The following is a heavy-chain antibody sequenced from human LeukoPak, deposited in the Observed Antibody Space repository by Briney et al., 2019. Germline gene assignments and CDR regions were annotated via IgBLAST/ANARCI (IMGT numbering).Heavy chain of an antibody. V-gene: IGHV3-23*01. CDR2: ISGSGGST. D-gene: IGHD2-2*01. Sequence: GRSLRLSCAAPGFTFSSYAMSWVRQAPGKGLEWVSAISGSGGSTYYADSVKGRFTISRDNSKNTLYLQMNSLGAEDTAVYYCAKAGCTSTSCLKLDYWGQGTLVTVSS. J-gene: IGHJ4*02. CDR3: AKAGCTSTSCLKLDY. CDR1: GFTFSSYA.